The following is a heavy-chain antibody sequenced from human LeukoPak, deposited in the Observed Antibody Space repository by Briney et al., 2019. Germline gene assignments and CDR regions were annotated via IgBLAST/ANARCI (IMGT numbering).Heavy chain of an antibody. Sequence: GGSLRLSCAASGFTFSSYEMNWVRQAPGKGLGWVSYISSSGSTIYYADSVKGRFTISRDKAKNSLYLQMNSLRAEDTAVYYCARSRSGWYNSYYYYYMDVWGKGTTVTISS. CDR2: ISSSGSTI. D-gene: IGHD6-19*01. CDR1: GFTFSSYE. CDR3: ARSRSGWYNSYYYYYMDV. V-gene: IGHV3-48*03. J-gene: IGHJ6*03.